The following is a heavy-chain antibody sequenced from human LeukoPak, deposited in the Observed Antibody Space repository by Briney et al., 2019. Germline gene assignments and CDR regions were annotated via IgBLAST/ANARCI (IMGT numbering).Heavy chain of an antibody. CDR2: IQEYGIVK. D-gene: IGHD5-18*01. CDR1: GFTFSNYA. V-gene: IGHV3-7*03. CDR3: AKDRARGYSPRGGFDY. Sequence: GGSLRLSCAASGFTFSNYAMHWVRQAPGKGLEWVANIQEYGIVKHYVASVKGRFTISRDNSKNSLYLQMNSLRTEDTALYYCAKDRARGYSPRGGFDYWGQGTLVTVSS. J-gene: IGHJ4*02.